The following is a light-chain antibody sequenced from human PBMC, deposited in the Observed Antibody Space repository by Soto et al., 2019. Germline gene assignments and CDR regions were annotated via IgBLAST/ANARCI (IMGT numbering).Light chain of an antibody. J-gene: IGLJ1*01. Sequence: QSALTQPVSVSGSPGQSITISCTGTSSDVGSYNYVSWYQQHPGKAPKLMSYEVSDRPSGISSRFSGSKSGNTASLTISWLQTEDEADYCCSSYTSSSALFGTGTKVTVL. V-gene: IGLV2-14*01. CDR3: SSYTSSSAL. CDR1: SSDVGSYNY. CDR2: EVS.